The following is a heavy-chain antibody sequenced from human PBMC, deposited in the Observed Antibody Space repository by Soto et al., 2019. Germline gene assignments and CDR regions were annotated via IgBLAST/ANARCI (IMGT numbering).Heavy chain of an antibody. CDR1: ELNIINHA. CDR2: ISSNGGST. V-gene: IGHV3-64D*06. CDR3: VKGKYSSSGLLDWFDL. Sequence: RHSNTFSELNIINHAMHWISQKTGEGLEYASAISSNGGSTYYADSVKGRFTISRDNSKKTLYLQMTSLRVEDTAVYDCVKGKYSSSGLLDWFDLLVQGTAVIVSS. J-gene: IGHJ5*01. D-gene: IGHD6-6*01.